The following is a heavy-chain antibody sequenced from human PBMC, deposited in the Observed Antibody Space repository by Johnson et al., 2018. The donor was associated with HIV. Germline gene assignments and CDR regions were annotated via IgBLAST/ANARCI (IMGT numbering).Heavy chain of an antibody. D-gene: IGHD6-25*01. Sequence: QVQLMESGGGVVQPGGSLRLSCAASGFTFSSYGMHWVRQAPGKGLEWVAFMRYDGSNKDYADSVKGRFTISRDNSKNTLFLQMSSLRAEDTAVYYCAKDGSVAGHEDAFDIWGQGTMVTVSS. CDR1: GFTFSSYG. J-gene: IGHJ3*02. V-gene: IGHV3-30*02. CDR2: MRYDGSNK. CDR3: AKDGSVAGHEDAFDI.